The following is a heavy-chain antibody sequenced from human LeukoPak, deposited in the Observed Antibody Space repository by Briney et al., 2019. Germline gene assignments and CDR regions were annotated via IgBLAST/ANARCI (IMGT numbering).Heavy chain of an antibody. CDR1: GFTFSIYA. D-gene: IGHD6-6*01. CDR2: ISSSGSTI. J-gene: IGHJ5*02. V-gene: IGHV3-11*01. CDR3: ARTPFSSSWFDP. Sequence: PGGSLRLSCAASGFTFSIYAMSWVRQAPGKGLEWVSYISSSGSTIYYADSVKGRFTISRDNAKNSLYLQMNSLRAEDTAVYYCARTPFSSSWFDPWGQGTLVTVSS.